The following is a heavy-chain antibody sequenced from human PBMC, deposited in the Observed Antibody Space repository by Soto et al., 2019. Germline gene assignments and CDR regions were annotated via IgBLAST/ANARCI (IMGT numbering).Heavy chain of an antibody. CDR3: AKHLGYDILTGYPYYFDY. CDR2: IRGSGGSA. D-gene: IGHD3-9*01. J-gene: IGHJ4*02. Sequence: EVQLLESGGGLVQPGGSLRLSCAAFGFTFSSVAMTWVRQAPGKGLEWVSSIRGSGGSAYFADSVKGRFLISRDNSKNTLYLQMNSLRGEDTAVYYCAKHLGYDILTGYPYYFDYWGQGTLVTVSS. V-gene: IGHV3-23*01. CDR1: GFTFSSVA.